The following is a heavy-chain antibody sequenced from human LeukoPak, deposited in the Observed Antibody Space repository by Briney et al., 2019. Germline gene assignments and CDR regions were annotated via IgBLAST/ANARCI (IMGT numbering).Heavy chain of an antibody. V-gene: IGHV4-59*08. J-gene: IGHJ4*02. Sequence: SETLSLTCTVSGGPISRYYWSWLRQPPGKGLEWIGYFHYSGNTNYNPSLSSRITMSVDTTKNQFSLKLNSVTAADTAVYYCARRAAALDYWGQGTLVTVSS. CDR2: FHYSGNT. CDR1: GGPISRYY. CDR3: ARRAAALDY. D-gene: IGHD6-13*01.